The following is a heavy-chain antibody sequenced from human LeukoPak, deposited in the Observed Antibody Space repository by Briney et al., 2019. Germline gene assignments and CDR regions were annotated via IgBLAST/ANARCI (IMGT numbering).Heavy chain of an antibody. CDR1: GGSFSGYY. J-gene: IGHJ4*02. V-gene: IGHV4-34*01. CDR3: ATINRYYDILTGYSWDYFDY. CDR2: INHSGST. Sequence: SETLSLTCAVYGGSFSGYYWSWIRQPPGKGLEWIGEINHSGSTNYNPSLKSRVTISVDTSKNQFSLKLSSVTAADTAVYYCATINRYYDILTGYSWDYFDYWGQGTLVTVSS. D-gene: IGHD3-9*01.